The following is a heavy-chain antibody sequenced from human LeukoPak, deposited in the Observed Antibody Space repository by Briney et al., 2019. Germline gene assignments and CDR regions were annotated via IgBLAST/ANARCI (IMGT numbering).Heavy chain of an antibody. J-gene: IGHJ4*02. V-gene: IGHV4-38-2*01. CDR1: GYSISSGYY. CDR3: ARNYGDSLDY. CDR2: IYHSAST. D-gene: IGHD4-17*01. Sequence: SETLSLTCAVSGYSISSGYYWVWIRQPPGKGLEWIGSIYHSASTYYNPSLKSRVPISVDTSKNQFSLKLSSVTAADTAVYYCARNYGDSLDYWGQGTLVTVSS.